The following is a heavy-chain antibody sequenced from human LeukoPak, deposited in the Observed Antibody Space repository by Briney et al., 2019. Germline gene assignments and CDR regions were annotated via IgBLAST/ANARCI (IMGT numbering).Heavy chain of an antibody. J-gene: IGHJ5*02. V-gene: IGHV4-30-2*01. Sequence: SQTLSLTCAVSGGSISSGSYSWSWIRQPPGKGLEWVGYIYHSGSTYYNPSLKSRVTISVDRSKNQFSLKLSSVTAADTAVYYCASTRFLEWLHWFDPWGQGTLVTVSS. CDR3: ASTRFLEWLHWFDP. CDR1: GGSISSGSYS. D-gene: IGHD3-3*01. CDR2: IYHSGST.